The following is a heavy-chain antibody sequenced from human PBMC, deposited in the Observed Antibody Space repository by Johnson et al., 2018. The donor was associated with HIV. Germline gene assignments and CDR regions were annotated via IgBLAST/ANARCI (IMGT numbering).Heavy chain of an antibody. J-gene: IGHJ3*02. Sequence: APVKGRFTISRDDSKNTLYLQMNSLKTEDTAVYYCTTDWDIVVVPAPAFDIWGQGTMVTVSS. V-gene: IGHV3-15*01. D-gene: IGHD2-2*01. CDR3: TTDWDIVVVPAPAFDI.